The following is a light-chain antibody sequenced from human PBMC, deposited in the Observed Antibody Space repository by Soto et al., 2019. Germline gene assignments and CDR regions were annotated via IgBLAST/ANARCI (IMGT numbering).Light chain of an antibody. CDR2: EGS. CDR1: SRDVGSYNL. Sequence: QSALTQPASVSGSPGQSITISCTGTSRDVGSYNLVSWYQQHPGKAPKLMIYEGSKRPSGVSNRFSGSKSGNTASLTISGLQAEDEADYYCCSYAGSSTSVVFGGGTKVT. CDR3: CSYAGSSTSVV. V-gene: IGLV2-23*01. J-gene: IGLJ2*01.